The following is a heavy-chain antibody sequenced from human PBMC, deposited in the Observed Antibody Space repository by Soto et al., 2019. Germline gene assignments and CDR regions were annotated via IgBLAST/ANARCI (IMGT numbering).Heavy chain of an antibody. J-gene: IGHJ5*02. Sequence: ASVKVSCKASGGTFSSYAISWVRQAPGQGLEWMGGIIPIFGTANYAQKFQGRVTITADESTSTAYMELSSLRSEDTAVYYCARHEVMLGYNWLDPCRKRTLVTVAS. CDR3: ARHEVMLGYNWLDP. CDR2: IIPIFGTA. V-gene: IGHV1-69*13. CDR1: GGTFSSYA. D-gene: IGHD3-10*02.